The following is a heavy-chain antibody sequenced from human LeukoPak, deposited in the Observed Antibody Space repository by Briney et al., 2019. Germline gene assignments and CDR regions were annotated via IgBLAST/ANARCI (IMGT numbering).Heavy chain of an antibody. CDR1: GFTFSSYE. D-gene: IGHD4-17*01. Sequence: GGSLRLSCATSGFTFSSYEMNWVRQAPGKGLEWVSYISSSGSTISYADSVKGRFTISRDNAKNSLYLQMNSLRAEDTAVYFCAREGALTVTKDAFDIWGQGTMVTVSS. V-gene: IGHV3-48*03. CDR3: AREGALTVTKDAFDI. CDR2: ISSSGSTI. J-gene: IGHJ3*02.